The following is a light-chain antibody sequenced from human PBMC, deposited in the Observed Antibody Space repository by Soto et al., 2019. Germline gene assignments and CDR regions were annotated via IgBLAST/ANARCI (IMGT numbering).Light chain of an antibody. CDR1: QGVSSN. V-gene: IGKV3-15*01. CDR3: QQYNNWPPWT. J-gene: IGKJ1*01. CDR2: GAS. Sequence: EIVMTQSPATLSLSPGERAPLSCRASQGVSSNLAWYQQKPGQAPRLLIYGASTRATGIPARFSGSGSGTEFTLTISSLQSEDFAVYYCQQYNNWPPWTFGQGTKVEIK.